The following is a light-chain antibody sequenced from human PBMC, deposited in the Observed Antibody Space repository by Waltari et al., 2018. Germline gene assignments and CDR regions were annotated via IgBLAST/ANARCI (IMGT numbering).Light chain of an antibody. Sequence: QSALTQPASVSGSPGQSIAISCTGSISDIGRYNFVSWYQHHPGTAPKLISYEASKRLSGVSLLFSGAKSGSTASLTIAGLQAEDETTYYCCSYTSTSTYVFGNGTKVAVL. CDR1: ISDIGRYNF. CDR3: CSYTSTSTYV. V-gene: IGLV2-14*01. J-gene: IGLJ1*01. CDR2: EAS.